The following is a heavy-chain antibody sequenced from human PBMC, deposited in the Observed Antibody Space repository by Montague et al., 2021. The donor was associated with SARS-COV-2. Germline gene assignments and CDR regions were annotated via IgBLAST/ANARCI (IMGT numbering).Heavy chain of an antibody. CDR3: ARGGVGLWFGRALDY. CDR2: IYHSGST. V-gene: IGHV4-4*02. D-gene: IGHD3-10*01. CDR1: GGSISSSNW. Sequence: LSLACAVSGGSISSSNWCSWVRQPPGKGLEWIGEIYHSGSTNYNPSLKSRVTISVDKSKNQFSLKLSSVTAADTAVYYCARGGVGLWFGRALDYWGQGTLVTVSS. J-gene: IGHJ4*02.